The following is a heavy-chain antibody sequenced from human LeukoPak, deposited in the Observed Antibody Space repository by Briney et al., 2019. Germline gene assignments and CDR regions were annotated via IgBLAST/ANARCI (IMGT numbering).Heavy chain of an antibody. V-gene: IGHV3-33*01. CDR2: IWYDGSNK. CDR1: GFTFSSSG. Sequence: GGSLRRSCAASGFTFSSSGMHWVRQAPGKGLEWVAVIWYDGSNKYYADSVKGRFTISRDNSKNTLYLQMNSLRAEDTAVYYCARDQRGITFGGVIDHYGMDVWGQGTTVTVSS. CDR3: ARDQRGITFGGVIDHYGMDV. D-gene: IGHD3-16*02. J-gene: IGHJ6*02.